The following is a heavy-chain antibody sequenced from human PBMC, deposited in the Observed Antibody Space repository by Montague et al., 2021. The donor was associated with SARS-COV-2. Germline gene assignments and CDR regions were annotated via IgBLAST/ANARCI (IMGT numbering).Heavy chain of an antibody. CDR3: ARSHYSVSWCHD. Sequence: SETLSLTCAIYGGSFSGYFWSWIRQPPGKGLEWIGEISYTGHTRYNPSLQSRVSISGDSSENQFSLTLTSVTAADTAVYYCARSHYSVSWCHDWGQGTLVTVSS. V-gene: IGHV4-34*01. CDR1: GGSFSGYF. D-gene: IGHD5/OR15-5a*01. J-gene: IGHJ4*01. CDR2: ISYTGHT.